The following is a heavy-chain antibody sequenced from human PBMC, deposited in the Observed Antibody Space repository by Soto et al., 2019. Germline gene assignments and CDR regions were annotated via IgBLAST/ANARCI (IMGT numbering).Heavy chain of an antibody. V-gene: IGHV3-33*01. Sequence: QVQLVESGGGVVQPGRSLRLSCAASGFTFSSYGMHLVHQAPGKGLEWVAVIWYDGSNKYYADSVKGRFTISRDNSKNTRYLQMNSRRAEDTAVDYCAREKRPRGYSSRADPYYFDYWGQGTLVTVSS. D-gene: IGHD6-13*01. J-gene: IGHJ4*02. CDR2: IWYDGSNK. CDR3: AREKRPRGYSSRADPYYFDY. CDR1: GFTFSSYG.